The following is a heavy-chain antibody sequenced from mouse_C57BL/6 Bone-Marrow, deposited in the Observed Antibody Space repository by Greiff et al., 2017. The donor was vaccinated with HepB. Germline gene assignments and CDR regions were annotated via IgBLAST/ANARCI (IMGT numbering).Heavy chain of an antibody. CDR2: INPSSGYT. J-gene: IGHJ2*01. CDR3: ASAPPYYLDY. V-gene: IGHV1-4*01. CDR1: GYTFTSYT. Sequence: VQLQQSGAELARPGASVKMSCKASGYTFTSYTMHWVKQRPGQGLEWIGYINPSSGYTKYNQKFKDKATLTADKSSSTAYMQLSSLTSEDSAVYYCASAPPYYLDYWGQGTTLTVSS.